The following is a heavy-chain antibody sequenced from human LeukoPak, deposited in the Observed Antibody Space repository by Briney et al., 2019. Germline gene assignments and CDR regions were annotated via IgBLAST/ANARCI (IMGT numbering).Heavy chain of an antibody. Sequence: GGSLRPSCAASGFTFSDYSMNWVRQAPGKGLEWVSYISSTSAGIYYADSVEGRFTVSRDNAKNSLYLQMSSLRAEDTAVYYCARSGTTYYYDSSTRIWGQGTMVTVSS. CDR1: GFTFSDYS. J-gene: IGHJ3*02. CDR2: ISSTSAGI. D-gene: IGHD3-22*01. CDR3: ARSGTTYYYDSSTRI. V-gene: IGHV3-48*04.